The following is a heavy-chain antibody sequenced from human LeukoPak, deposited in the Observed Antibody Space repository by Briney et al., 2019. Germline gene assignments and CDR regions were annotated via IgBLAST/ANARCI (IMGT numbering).Heavy chain of an antibody. D-gene: IGHD6-19*01. CDR3: ARHRQWLVPYYYMDV. J-gene: IGHJ6*03. Sequence: SQTLSLTCTVSGGSISSGSYYWSWIRQPAGKGLEWIGRIYTSGSTNYNPSLKSRVTISVDTSKNQFSLKLSSVTAADTAVYYCARHRQWLVPYYYMDVWGKGTTVTISS. CDR1: GGSISSGSYY. CDR2: IYTSGST. V-gene: IGHV4-61*02.